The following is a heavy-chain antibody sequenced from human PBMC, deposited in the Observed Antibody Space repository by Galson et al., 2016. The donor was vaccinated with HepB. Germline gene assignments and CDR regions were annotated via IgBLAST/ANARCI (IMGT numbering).Heavy chain of an antibody. J-gene: IGHJ4*02. CDR3: AGDKTYADYDGLFDY. CDR1: GFTFSSYS. D-gene: IGHD4-17*01. Sequence: SLGLSCAASGFTFSSYSMNWVRQAPGKGLEWVSYISGSSTSIIYADSVKGRYTISRDNAKNSLYLQMNSLRDEDTAVYYCAGDKTYADYDGLFDYWGQGTLVTVSS. CDR2: ISGSSTSI. V-gene: IGHV3-48*02.